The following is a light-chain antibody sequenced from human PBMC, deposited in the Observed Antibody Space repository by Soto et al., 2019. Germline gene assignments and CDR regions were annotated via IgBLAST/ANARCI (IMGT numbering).Light chain of an antibody. J-gene: IGLJ1*01. CDR1: SSDAGGYNY. CDR3: CSSTSSSSLTFV. CDR2: EVS. Sequence: QSVLTQPASVSGSPGQSITISCTGTSSDAGGYNYVSWYQQHPGKVPKLMIYEVSNRPSGDSNRYSGSKSGKTASLTISGLHPDDDADYYSCSSTSSSSLTFVFGTGTKVTVL. V-gene: IGLV2-14*01.